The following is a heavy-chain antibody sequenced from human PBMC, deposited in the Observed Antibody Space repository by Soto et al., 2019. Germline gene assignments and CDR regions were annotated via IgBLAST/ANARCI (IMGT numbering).Heavy chain of an antibody. CDR2: IDYSGST. Sequence: QVQLQESGPGLVKPSETLSLTCTVSGGSVSSGSYYWSWIRQPPGKGLEWIGYIDYSGSTNYNPSLTSRVTISVDTSKNQSSLKLSSVTAADTAVYYCARVSGATKGPEIHSFDYWGQGTLVTGSS. CDR1: GGSVSSGSYY. V-gene: IGHV4-61*01. D-gene: IGHD1-26*01. CDR3: ARVSGATKGPEIHSFDY. J-gene: IGHJ4*02.